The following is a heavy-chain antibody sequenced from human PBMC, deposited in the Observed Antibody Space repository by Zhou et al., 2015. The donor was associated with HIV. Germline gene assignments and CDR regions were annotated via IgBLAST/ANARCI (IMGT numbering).Heavy chain of an antibody. J-gene: IGHJ3*02. D-gene: IGHD5-18*01. CDR1: GGTFSSYA. CDR2: IIPIFGTA. CDR3: ARTQKNMVTFFWGAFDI. V-gene: IGHV1-69*01. Sequence: QVQLVQSGAEVKKPGSSVKVSCKASGGTFSSYAISWVRQAPGQGLEWMGGIIPIFGTANYAQKFQGRVTITADESTSTAYMELSSLRSEDTAVYYCARTQKNMVTFFWGAFDIWGQGTMVTVSS.